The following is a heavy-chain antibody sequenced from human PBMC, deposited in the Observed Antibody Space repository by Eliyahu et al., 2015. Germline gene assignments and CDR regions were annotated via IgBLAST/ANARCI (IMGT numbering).Heavy chain of an antibody. CDR3: ARWGSPARDYCSGGSCYPTGDDAFDI. Sequence: QVQLQESGPGLVKPSQTLSLTCTVSGXSISSGXYYXXWIRPXPGKGLEWIGYIYYSGSTYYNPSLKSLVTISVDTSKNQFSLKLSSVTAADTAVYYCARWGSPARDYCSGGSCYPTGDDAFDIWGQGTMVTVSS. D-gene: IGHD2-15*01. V-gene: IGHV4-31*01. CDR2: IYYSGST. CDR1: GXSISSGXYY. J-gene: IGHJ3*02.